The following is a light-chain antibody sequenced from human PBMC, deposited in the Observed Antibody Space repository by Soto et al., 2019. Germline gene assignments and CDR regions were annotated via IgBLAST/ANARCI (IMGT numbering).Light chain of an antibody. Sequence: EIVLTQSPGTLSLSPGESATLSCRASQSVSNNYLAWYQQKPGQAPRLLISGASSRATGIPDRFSGSGSGTDFPLTISRLEPEDFAVYYCQQYGSSPPSFTFGPGTKVDI. J-gene: IGKJ3*01. CDR2: GAS. V-gene: IGKV3-20*01. CDR3: QQYGSSPPSFT. CDR1: QSVSNNY.